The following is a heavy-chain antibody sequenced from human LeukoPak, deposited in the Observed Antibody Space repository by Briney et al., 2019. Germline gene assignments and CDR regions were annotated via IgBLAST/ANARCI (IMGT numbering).Heavy chain of an antibody. J-gene: IGHJ4*02. D-gene: IGHD2-2*01. CDR3: ARKYCSTTSCLFDN. CDR2: ISPSSGDI. CDR1: GFTFNIYS. Sequence: GGSLRLSCAASGFTFNIYSMNWVRQAPGKGLEWVSYISPSSGDIYYADSVKGRFTISRDNAKNSLYLQMNSLRAEDTAVYYCARKYCSTTSCLFDNWGQGTLVTVSS. V-gene: IGHV3-21*05.